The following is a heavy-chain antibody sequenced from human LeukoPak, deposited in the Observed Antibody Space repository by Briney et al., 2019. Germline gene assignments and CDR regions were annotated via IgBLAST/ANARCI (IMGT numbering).Heavy chain of an antibody. CDR1: GFTFNTYA. CDR2: ICGSGGCT. CDR3: AKTTVGYSSGRYPGWPADC. Sequence: GGSLRLSCAASGFTFNTYAIYWVRQAPGKGLEWVSGICGSGGCTYYADSVKGRFTISRDNSKNTVYLQMDSLTADDTAIYYCAKTTVGYSSGRYPGWPADCWGQGTLVTVSS. D-gene: IGHD6-19*01. V-gene: IGHV3-23*01. J-gene: IGHJ4*02.